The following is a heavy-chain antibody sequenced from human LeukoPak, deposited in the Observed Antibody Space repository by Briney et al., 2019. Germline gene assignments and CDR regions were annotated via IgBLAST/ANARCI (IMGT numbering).Heavy chain of an antibody. V-gene: IGHV1-69*13. CDR1: GGTFTSYA. Sequence: SVKVSCKACGGTFTSYAISWVRQAPGQGLEWMGGIIPIFGTANYAQKFQGRVTITADESTSTAYMELSSLGSEDTAVYYCARYSGYDYDYWGQGTLVTVSS. CDR3: ARYSGYDYDY. D-gene: IGHD5-12*01. CDR2: IIPIFGTA. J-gene: IGHJ4*02.